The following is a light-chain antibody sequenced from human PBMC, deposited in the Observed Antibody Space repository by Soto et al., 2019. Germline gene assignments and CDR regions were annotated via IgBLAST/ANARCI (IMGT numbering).Light chain of an antibody. CDR1: QSVGNF. V-gene: IGKV3-11*01. J-gene: IGKJ4*01. CDR3: QQRSNWPPLT. Sequence: EIVLTQSPDTLSLSPGERATLSCRASQSVGNFLAWYQQKPGQAPRLLIYDASNRATGIPARFSGSGSGTDFPLTISSLEPEDFAVYYCQQRSNWPPLTFGGGTKVEIK. CDR2: DAS.